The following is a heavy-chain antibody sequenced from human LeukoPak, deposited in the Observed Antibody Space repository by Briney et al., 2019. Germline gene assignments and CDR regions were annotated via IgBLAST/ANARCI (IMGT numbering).Heavy chain of an antibody. CDR1: GLTFSSNW. CDR3: ARGASGSSYN. J-gene: IGHJ4*02. V-gene: IGHV3-74*01. CDR2: INSDGSST. D-gene: IGHD3-10*01. Sequence: GGSLRLSCEASGLTFSSNWMQWVRQAPGKGLVWVSYINSDGSSTTYADSVKGRFTISRDNAKKTLYLQMNSLRVEDTAVYYCARGASGSSYNWGQGILVTVSS.